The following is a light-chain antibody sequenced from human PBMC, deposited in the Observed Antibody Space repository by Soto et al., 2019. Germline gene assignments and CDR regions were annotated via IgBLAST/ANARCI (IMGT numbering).Light chain of an antibody. Sequence: QSVLTQPASVSGSPGQSITISCTGTSSDVGGYNYVSWYQQHPGKAPKFMIYDVSNRPSGVSNRFSGSKSGNTASLTISGLQAEDEADYYCSSCTSSTTPYVFGTGTQLTVL. J-gene: IGLJ1*01. CDR3: SSCTSSTTPYV. V-gene: IGLV2-14*01. CDR1: SSDVGGYNY. CDR2: DVS.